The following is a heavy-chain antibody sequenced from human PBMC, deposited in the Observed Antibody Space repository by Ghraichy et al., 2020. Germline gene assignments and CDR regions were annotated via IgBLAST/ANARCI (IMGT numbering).Heavy chain of an antibody. V-gene: IGHV3-33*01. CDR2: IWYDGSNK. D-gene: IGHD6-19*01. J-gene: IGHJ6*02. CDR1: GFTFSSYG. Sequence: GGSLRLSCAASGFTFSSYGMHWVRQAPGKGLEWVAVIWYDGSNKYYADSVKGRFTISRDNSKNTLYLQMNSLRAEGTAVYYCARDPNPGVRQWLVRYYYYYGKDGWGQGTTVTVSS. CDR3: ARDPNPGVRQWLVRYYYYYGKDG.